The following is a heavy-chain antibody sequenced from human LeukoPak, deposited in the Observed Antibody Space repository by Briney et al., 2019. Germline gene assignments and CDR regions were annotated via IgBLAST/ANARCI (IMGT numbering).Heavy chain of an antibody. Sequence: ASVKVSCKASGFTFTSYDINWVRQASGQGLEWMGWMNPNNGNTGYAQKFQGRVTMTRDTSTSTVYMELSSLRSEDTAVYYCARDLVEYYDSSGYEFDYWGQGTLVTVSS. CDR1: GFTFTSYD. CDR3: ARDLVEYYDSSGYEFDY. CDR2: MNPNNGNT. J-gene: IGHJ4*02. V-gene: IGHV1-8*01. D-gene: IGHD3-22*01.